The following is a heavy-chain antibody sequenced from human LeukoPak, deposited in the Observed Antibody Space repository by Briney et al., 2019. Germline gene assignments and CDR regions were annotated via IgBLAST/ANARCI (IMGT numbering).Heavy chain of an antibody. CDR2: INHSGST. J-gene: IGHJ4*02. CDR3: ARGDQYDFWSGYSRGALEY. Sequence: PSETLSLTCAVYGGSFSGYYWSWIRQPPGKGLEWVGEINHSGSTNYNPSLKSRVTISVDTSKNQFSLKLSSVTAADTAVYYCARGDQYDFWSGYSRGALEYWSQGTLVTVSS. V-gene: IGHV4-34*01. CDR1: GGSFSGYY. D-gene: IGHD3-3*01.